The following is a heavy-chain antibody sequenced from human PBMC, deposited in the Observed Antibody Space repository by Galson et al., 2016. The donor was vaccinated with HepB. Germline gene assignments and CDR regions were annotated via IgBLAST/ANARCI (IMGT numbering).Heavy chain of an antibody. CDR2: ISYSGIT. J-gene: IGHJ4*02. Sequence: ETLSLTCTVSGGSISPYYWSWIRQPPGKGLEWIGYISYSGITNYNPSLKSRVTISVDTSKNQFSLKLSSVTAADAAVYYCARDRYGFWSGYPHYFDYWGQGTLVTVSS. D-gene: IGHD3-3*01. CDR1: GGSISPYY. V-gene: IGHV4-59*01. CDR3: ARDRYGFWSGYPHYFDY.